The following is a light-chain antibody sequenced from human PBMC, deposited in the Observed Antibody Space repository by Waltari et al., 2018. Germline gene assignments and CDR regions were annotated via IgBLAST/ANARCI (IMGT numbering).Light chain of an antibody. CDR1: SSNIGAGYV. CDR3: QSYDISLSVL. V-gene: IGLV1-40*01. CDR2: GNS. J-gene: IGLJ2*01. Sequence: QSVLTQPPSVSGAPGQRVTISCTGSSSNIGAGYVVHWYQQLPGTAPKLLIYGNSNRPSGVPDRFSGSKSGTSPSLAITGLQAEDEADYFCQSYDISLSVLFGGGTKLTVL.